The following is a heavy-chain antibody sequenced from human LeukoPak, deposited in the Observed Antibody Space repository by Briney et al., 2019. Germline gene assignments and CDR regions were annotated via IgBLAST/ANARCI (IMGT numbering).Heavy chain of an antibody. CDR3: ARYYYDSSGYPYFDY. CDR2: ISGSGGST. J-gene: IGHJ4*02. CDR1: GFTFSSYA. D-gene: IGHD3-22*01. V-gene: IGHV3-23*01. Sequence: PGGSLRLSCAASGFTFSSYAMSWVRQAPGKGLEWVSAISGSGGSTYYADSVKGRFTISRDNSKNTLYLQMNSLRAEDMAVYYCARYYYDSSGYPYFDYWGQGTLVTVSS.